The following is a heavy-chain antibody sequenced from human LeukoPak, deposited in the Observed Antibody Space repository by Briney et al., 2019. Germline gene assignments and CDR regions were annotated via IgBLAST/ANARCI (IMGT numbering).Heavy chain of an antibody. CDR3: ARDPRRAWGPGNFDY. CDR2: IYYSGST. V-gene: IGHV4-59*01. Sequence: PSETLSLTCTVSGGSISSYYWSWLRQPPGKGLEWIGYIYYSGSTNYNPSLKSRVTISVDASKNQFSLKLSSVTAADTAMYYCARDPRRAWGPGNFDYWGQGTLVTVSS. CDR1: GGSISSYY. J-gene: IGHJ4*02. D-gene: IGHD7-27*01.